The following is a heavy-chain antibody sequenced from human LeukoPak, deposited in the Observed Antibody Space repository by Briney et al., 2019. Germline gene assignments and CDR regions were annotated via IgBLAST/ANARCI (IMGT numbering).Heavy chain of an antibody. J-gene: IGHJ6*03. D-gene: IGHD3-3*01. CDR3: ARVENYYYYYMDV. CDR2: IIPIFGTA. Sequence: GSSVKVSFQSSGCTFSSYAISWVRQAPGQGLEWMGGIIPIFGTANYAQKFQGRVTITTDESTSTAYMELSSLRSEDTAVYYCARVENYYYYYMDVWGKGTTVTVSS. V-gene: IGHV1-69*05. CDR1: GCTFSSYA.